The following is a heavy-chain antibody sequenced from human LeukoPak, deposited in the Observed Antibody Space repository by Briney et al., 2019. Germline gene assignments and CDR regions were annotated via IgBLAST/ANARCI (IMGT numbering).Heavy chain of an antibody. J-gene: IGHJ4*02. Sequence: PGGSLRLSCAASGFTFSSYGMHWVRQASGKGLEWVAFIRYDGSNKYYADSLKGRFTISRDNSKNTLYLQMNSLRGEDTAVYYCVGDADFDYWGQGTLVSVSS. CDR3: VGDADFDY. CDR2: IRYDGSNK. CDR1: GFTFSSYG. V-gene: IGHV3-30*02.